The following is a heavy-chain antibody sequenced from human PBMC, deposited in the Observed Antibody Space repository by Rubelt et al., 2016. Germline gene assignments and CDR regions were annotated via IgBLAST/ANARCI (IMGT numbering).Heavy chain of an antibody. Sequence: QVQLVQSGAEVKKPGASVKVSCKASGYTFTGYYMHWVRQATGQGLEWMGWISAYNGNTNYVCKLLGCVTIPPVTARGPAYMGLRGLRSDGTGVYYCACDFAGGGGVFDCWGQGTMVTVSS. CDR2: ISAYNGNT. D-gene: IGHD2-8*01. J-gene: IGHJ3*01. CDR1: GYTFTGYY. CDR3: ACDFAGGGGVFDC. V-gene: IGHV1-18*04.